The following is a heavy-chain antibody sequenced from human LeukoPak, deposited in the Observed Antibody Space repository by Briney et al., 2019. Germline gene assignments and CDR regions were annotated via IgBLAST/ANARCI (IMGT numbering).Heavy chain of an antibody. V-gene: IGHV1-46*01. CDR2: INPSGGST. CDR3: ARDFGIAAAETYFDY. J-gene: IGHJ4*02. Sequence: ASVKVSCKASGYTFTTYYMHWVRQAPGQGLEWMGIINPSGGSTSYAQKFQDRVTMTRDTSTSTVYMELSSLRSEDTAAYYCARDFGIAAAETYFDYWGQGTLVTVSS. D-gene: IGHD6-13*01. CDR1: GYTFTTYY.